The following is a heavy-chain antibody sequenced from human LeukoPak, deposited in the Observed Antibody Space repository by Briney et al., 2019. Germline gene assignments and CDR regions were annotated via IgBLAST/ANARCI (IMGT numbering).Heavy chain of an antibody. CDR3: ARDRWGYSYGGD. CDR1: GFTFSTFA. D-gene: IGHD5-18*01. J-gene: IGHJ4*02. V-gene: IGHV3-23*01. CDR2: IFPSGGEI. Sequence: GGSLRLSCAASGFTFSTFAMIWVRQPPGKGLEWVSSIFPSGGEIHYADSVRGRFTISRDNSKSTLSLQMNSLRAEDTAVYYCARDRWGYSYGGDWGQGTLVTVSS.